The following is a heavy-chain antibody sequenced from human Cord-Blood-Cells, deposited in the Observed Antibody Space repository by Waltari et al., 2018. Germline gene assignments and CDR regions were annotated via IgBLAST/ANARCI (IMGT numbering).Heavy chain of an antibody. CDR1: GFTFGSFA. CDR2: ISGSGGST. CDR3: AADLPVRSHFDY. Sequence: EVQLLESGGGLVQPGGSLRLSCAASGFTFGSFAMSWVRQAHGKVLDWFSAISGSGGSTYYADSVKCRFTISRDNSKNTLYLQMNSLRAEDTAVYYCAADLPVRSHFDYWGQGTLVTVSS. V-gene: IGHV3-23*01. J-gene: IGHJ4*02. D-gene: IGHD3-10*01.